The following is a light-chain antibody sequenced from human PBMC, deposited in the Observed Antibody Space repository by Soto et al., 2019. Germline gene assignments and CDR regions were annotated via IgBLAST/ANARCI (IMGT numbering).Light chain of an antibody. CDR1: SSDVGSYNL. V-gene: IGLV2-14*02. CDR2: EVS. Sequence: QSALTQPASVSGSPGQSITISCTGTSSDVGSYNLVPWYQQHPGKAPKVMIYEVSNRPSGVSNRFSGSKSGNTASLTISGLQAEDEADYYCSSYTSSSTLVFGGGTKLTVL. J-gene: IGLJ2*01. CDR3: SSYTSSSTLV.